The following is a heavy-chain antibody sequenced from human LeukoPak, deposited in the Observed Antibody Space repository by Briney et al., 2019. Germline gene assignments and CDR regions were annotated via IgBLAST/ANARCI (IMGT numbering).Heavy chain of an antibody. D-gene: IGHD5-12*01. V-gene: IGHV3-21*01. CDR1: GFTFSSYS. Sequence: GGSLRLSCAASGFTFSSYSMNWVRQAPGKGLEWVSSISSSSSYIYYADSVKGRFTISRDNAKNSLYLQMNSLRAEDTAVYYCARDLEMDIVATERGWGQGTLVTVSS. J-gene: IGHJ4*02. CDR3: ARDLEMDIVATERG. CDR2: ISSSSSYI.